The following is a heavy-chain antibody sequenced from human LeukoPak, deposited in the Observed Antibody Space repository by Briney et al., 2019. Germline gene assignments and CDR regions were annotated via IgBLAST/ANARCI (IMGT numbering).Heavy chain of an antibody. V-gene: IGHV1-2*02. CDR1: GYTFTGYY. CDR2: INANSGGT. D-gene: IGHD1-26*01. CDR3: ARDNSGNYYDYEMDV. J-gene: IGHJ6*02. Sequence: ASVKVSCKASGYTFTGYYMHWVRQAPRQGLQWMGWINANSGGTNYAQKFQGRVTMTRDTSISTAYMELSRLGSDDTAMYYCARDNSGNYYDYEMDVWGQGTTVTVSS.